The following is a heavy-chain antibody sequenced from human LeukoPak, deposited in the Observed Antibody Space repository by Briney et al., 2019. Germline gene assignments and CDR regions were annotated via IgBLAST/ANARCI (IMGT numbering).Heavy chain of an antibody. D-gene: IGHD6-6*01. CDR1: GGSFSGYC. CDR3: ARGDLAARMGY. Sequence: SETLSLTCAVYGGSFSGYCWTWIRQPPGKGLEWIGEINPGGSNNYNPSLKSRVTISIDTSKNQFSLKLSSVTAADTAVYYCARGDLAARMGYWGQGTLVTVSS. J-gene: IGHJ4*02. V-gene: IGHV4-34*01. CDR2: INPGGSN.